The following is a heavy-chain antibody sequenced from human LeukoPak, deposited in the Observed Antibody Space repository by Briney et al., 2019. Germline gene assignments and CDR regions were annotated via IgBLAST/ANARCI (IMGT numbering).Heavy chain of an antibody. CDR1: GFTFSTYA. D-gene: IGHD1-1*01. CDR2: ISGSGRNT. CDR3: ARDRGYAMDV. V-gene: IGHV3-23*01. J-gene: IGHJ6*02. Sequence: GGSLRLSCAASGFTFSTYAMSWVRQAPGKGLEWVSSISGSGRNTYYADSVKGRFTISRDKSENTLYLQMNSLRAEDTAVYYCARDRGYAMDVWGQGTTVTVSS.